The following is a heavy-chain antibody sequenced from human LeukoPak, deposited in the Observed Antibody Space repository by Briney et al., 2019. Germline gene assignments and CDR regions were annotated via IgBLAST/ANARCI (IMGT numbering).Heavy chain of an antibody. CDR2: IYYSGST. CDR3: ARWYCNSTSCYTGDYFDY. V-gene: IGHV4-31*03. J-gene: IGHJ4*02. CDR1: GGSISSGGYY. D-gene: IGHD2-2*02. Sequence: SQTLSLTCTVSGGSISSGGYYWSWIRQHPGKGLEWIGYIYYSGSTYYNPSLKSRVTISVDTSKNQFSLKLSSVTAADTAVYYCARWYCNSTSCYTGDYFDYWGQGTLVTVSS.